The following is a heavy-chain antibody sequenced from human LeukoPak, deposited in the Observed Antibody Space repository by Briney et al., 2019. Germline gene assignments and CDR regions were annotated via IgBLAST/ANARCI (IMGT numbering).Heavy chain of an antibody. CDR2: ISSSGSTI. D-gene: IGHD3-10*01. CDR1: GFTFSDYY. V-gene: IGHV3-11*01. Sequence: GGSLRLSGAASGFTFSDYYMSWIRQAPGKGLEGVSYISSSGSTIYYADSVKGRFTISRDNAKNSLYLQMNSLRAEDTGVYYCARLTRELLWFGELFHAFDIWGQGTMVTVSS. J-gene: IGHJ3*02. CDR3: ARLTRELLWFGELFHAFDI.